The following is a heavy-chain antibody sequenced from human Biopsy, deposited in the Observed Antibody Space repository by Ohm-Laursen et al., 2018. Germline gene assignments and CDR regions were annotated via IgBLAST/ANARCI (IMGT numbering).Heavy chain of an antibody. Sequence: ASVKVSCKVSGYTLTDLSMHWVRQAPGKGLEWMGGFAPENGKTIYAQRFQGRVTMTEDTSTDTAYMELSNLRSEDTAVYYCAGDINNWNVNYWGQGTLVIVSS. V-gene: IGHV1-24*01. CDR1: GYTLTDLS. CDR3: AGDINNWNVNY. J-gene: IGHJ4*02. CDR2: FAPENGKT. D-gene: IGHD1-20*01.